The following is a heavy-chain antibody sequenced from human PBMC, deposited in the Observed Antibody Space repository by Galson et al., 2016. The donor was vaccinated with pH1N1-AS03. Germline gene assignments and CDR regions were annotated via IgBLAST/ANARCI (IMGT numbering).Heavy chain of an antibody. D-gene: IGHD3-3*01. Sequence: SVKVSCKVSGYTFTDHYFHWVRLAPGQGLEWMAWIDPKSGDAAYAPRFQGRVSVTRDRSTNTVSRELNRLTSDDTVTFYCARAMTMRGKPESRLDFWGQGTLVTVSS. CDR2: IDPKSGDA. J-gene: IGHJ4*02. CDR1: GYTFTDHY. CDR3: ARAMTMRGKPESRLDF. V-gene: IGHV1-2*02.